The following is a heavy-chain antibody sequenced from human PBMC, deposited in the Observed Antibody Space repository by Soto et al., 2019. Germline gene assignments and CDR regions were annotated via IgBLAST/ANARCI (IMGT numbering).Heavy chain of an antibody. J-gene: IGHJ4*02. CDR2: IWYDGSNK. V-gene: IGHV3-33*01. CDR3: VRWGNWKVPDH. CDR1: GFTFSSHG. D-gene: IGHD1-1*01. Sequence: VGSLRLSCAASGFTFSSHGMHWVRQAPGKGPEWVAVIWYDGSNKYYADSVRGRFTISRDNAESTLYLEMNSLRVEDTAVYHCVRWGNWKVPDHWGQGTLVTVSS.